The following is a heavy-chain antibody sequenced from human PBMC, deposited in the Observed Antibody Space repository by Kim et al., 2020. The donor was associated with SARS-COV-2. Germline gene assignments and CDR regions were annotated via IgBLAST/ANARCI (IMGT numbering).Heavy chain of an antibody. CDR1: GDSVSSNSAA. CDR2: TYYRSKWYN. V-gene: IGHV6-1*01. D-gene: IGHD4-17*01. Sequence: SQTLSLTCAISGDSVSSNSAAWNWIRQSPSRGLEWLGRTYYRSKWYNDYAVSVKSRITINPDTSKNQFSLQLNSVTPEDTAVYYCARVARSSTVVTVWFDPWGQGTLVTVSS. J-gene: IGHJ5*02. CDR3: ARVARSSTVVTVWFDP.